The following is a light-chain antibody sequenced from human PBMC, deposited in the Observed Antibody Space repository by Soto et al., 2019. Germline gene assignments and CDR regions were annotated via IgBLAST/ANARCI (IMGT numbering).Light chain of an antibody. CDR1: QGISNY. J-gene: IGKJ2*01. Sequence: DIQMTQSPSSLSASVGDRVTITCRASQGISNYLAWYQQKPGKVPKLLIYAASTLQSGVPSRFSGSGSGTDFTLTISTLQPEDVATFSCQKNNGPPPPFGQGTKREIK. CDR2: AAS. V-gene: IGKV1-27*01. CDR3: QKNNGPPPP.